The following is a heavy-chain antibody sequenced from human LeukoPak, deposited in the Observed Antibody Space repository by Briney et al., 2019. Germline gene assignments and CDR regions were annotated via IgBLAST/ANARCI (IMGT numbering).Heavy chain of an antibody. CDR3: ARALDYGDYGGAFDI. CDR1: GYTFTTYG. V-gene: IGHV1-18*01. CDR2: ISPYNGNT. J-gene: IGHJ3*02. D-gene: IGHD4-17*01. Sequence: GASVKVSCKASGYTFTTYGISWVRQAPGHGLEWMGWISPYNGNTNYAQTLQGRVTLTTDTSTSTAYMELRSLRSDDTAVYYCARALDYGDYGGAFDIWGQGTMVTVSS.